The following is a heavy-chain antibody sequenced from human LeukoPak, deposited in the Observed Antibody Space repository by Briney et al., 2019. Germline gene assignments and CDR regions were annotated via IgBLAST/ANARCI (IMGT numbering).Heavy chain of an antibody. Sequence: PSETLSLTCTVSGGSISNYYWSWIRQPPGKGLEWIGYIDHSGSTKYNPSLRSRVTISADTSKSQISLKLRSVSAADTAVYYCPGQGHSYAHIDYWGQGTLVTVSS. CDR2: IDHSGST. CDR3: PGQGHSYAHIDY. V-gene: IGHV4-59*08. D-gene: IGHD3-10*01. CDR1: GGSISNYY. J-gene: IGHJ4*02.